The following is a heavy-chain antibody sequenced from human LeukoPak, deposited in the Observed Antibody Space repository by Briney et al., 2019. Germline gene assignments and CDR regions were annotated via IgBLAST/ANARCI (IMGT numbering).Heavy chain of an antibody. CDR3: ARRDYGGKHFDY. Sequence: GESLKTSCKASGNSFGSDWIAWVRQMPGKGLEWMGIIYPGDSDTRYSPSFQGQVTISADKSISTAYLQWSSLKASDTAMYYCARRDYGGKHFDYWGQGTLVTVSS. V-gene: IGHV5-51*01. CDR1: GNSFGSDW. D-gene: IGHD4-23*01. CDR2: IYPGDSDT. J-gene: IGHJ4*02.